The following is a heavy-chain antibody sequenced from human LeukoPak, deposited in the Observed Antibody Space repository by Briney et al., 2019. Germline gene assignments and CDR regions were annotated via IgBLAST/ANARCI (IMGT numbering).Heavy chain of an antibody. CDR3: AKEEVISGNHGVYFDY. V-gene: IGHV3-30*02. J-gene: IGHJ4*02. CDR1: GFTFRSYG. CDR2: IRYDGNSN. Sequence: GGSLRLSXAASGFTFRSYGMHWVRQAPGKGLEWVAFIRYDGNSNYYADSVQGRFTISRDNSRSTLYMQMNSLRAEDTAVYYCAKEEVISGNHGVYFDYWGQGTLVTVSS. D-gene: IGHD3-22*01.